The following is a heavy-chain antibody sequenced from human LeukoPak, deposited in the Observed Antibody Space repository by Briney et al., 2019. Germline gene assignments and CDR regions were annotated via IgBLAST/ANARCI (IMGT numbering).Heavy chain of an antibody. CDR1: GFTFGGYT. J-gene: IGHJ3*02. CDR2: ISSSLNM. D-gene: IGHD2-15*01. CDR3: ARDAGIVAFDT. V-gene: IGHV3-69-1*01. Sequence: NTGGSLRLSCVASGFTFGGYTINWVRLAPGKGLEWVSSISSSLNMYFAESVKGRFTISRDSARNSVSLQLNSLRVEDTAVYYCARDAGIVAFDTWGQGTVVTVSS.